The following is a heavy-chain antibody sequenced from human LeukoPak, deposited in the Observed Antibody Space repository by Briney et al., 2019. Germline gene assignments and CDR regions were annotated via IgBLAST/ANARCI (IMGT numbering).Heavy chain of an antibody. J-gene: IGHJ4*02. D-gene: IGHD4-17*01. CDR3: AKGRGTTVTSAANY. Sequence: GGSLRLSCAASGFTFSSYAMSWVRQAPGKGLEWVSSISGTNDNTYYADSVKDRFTISRDNSKNTLSLQMNSLRAEGTAVYYCAKGRGTTVTSAANYWGQGTLVTVFS. V-gene: IGHV3-23*01. CDR2: ISGTNDNT. CDR1: GFTFSSYA.